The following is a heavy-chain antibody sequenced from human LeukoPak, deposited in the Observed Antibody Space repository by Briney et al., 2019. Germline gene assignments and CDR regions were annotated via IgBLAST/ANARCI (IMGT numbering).Heavy chain of an antibody. D-gene: IGHD2-15*01. J-gene: IGHJ4*02. CDR1: GFTFSRYV. V-gene: IGHV3-30-3*01. CDR2: ISYDGSNK. CDR3: ARGLGYCSGGSCYSHFAFDY. Sequence: PGRSLRLSCVASGFTFSRYVMHWVRQAPGKGLEWVAVISYDGSNKYYADSVKGRFTISRDNSKNTLYLQMNSLRAEDTAVYYCARGLGYCSGGSCYSHFAFDYWGQGTLVTVSS.